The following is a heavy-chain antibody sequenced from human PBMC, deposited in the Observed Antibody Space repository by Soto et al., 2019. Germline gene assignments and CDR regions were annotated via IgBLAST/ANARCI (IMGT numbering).Heavy chain of an antibody. D-gene: IGHD6-13*01. J-gene: IGHJ6*02. CDR1: GFTFSSYA. V-gene: IGHV3-30-3*01. CDR2: ISYDRSNK. Sequence: GGSLRLSCAASGFTFSSYAMHWVRQAPGTGLEWVAVISYDRSNKYYADSVKLRFTISGDNSKNTPYLQMNSLRADETAGYYCARDLRGSSWYSGWTNYYYYGMDVWGQGTTVTVSS. CDR3: ARDLRGSSWYSGWTNYYYYGMDV.